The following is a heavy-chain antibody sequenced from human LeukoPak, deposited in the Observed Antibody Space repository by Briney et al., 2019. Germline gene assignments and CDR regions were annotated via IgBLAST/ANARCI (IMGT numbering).Heavy chain of an antibody. V-gene: IGHV4-31*03. D-gene: IGHD3-16*01. CDR3: ARGDYYAGGGRNWFDP. CDR1: GGSISSGGYY. CDR2: IYYSGST. J-gene: IGHJ5*02. Sequence: PSETLSLTCTVSGGSISSGGYYWSWIRQHPGKGLEWIGYIYYSGSTYYNPSLKSRVTISVDTSKNQFSLGLTSVTAADTAVYYCARGDYYAGGGRNWFDPWGHGTLVTVSS.